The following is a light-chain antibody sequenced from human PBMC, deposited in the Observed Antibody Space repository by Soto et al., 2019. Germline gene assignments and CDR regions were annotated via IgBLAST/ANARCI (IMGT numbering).Light chain of an antibody. CDR2: AAS. V-gene: IGKV1-5*01. CDR3: QHYHSQSIT. J-gene: IGKJ4*01. CDR1: ENIFKF. Sequence: DILLIQSPATLSASVGDRITITCRASENIFKFLAWYQQRSGSAPNLLIYAASYLERGVPSRFSGSGSGTEFTLTIDNLQPNDSATYFCQHYHSQSITFGGGTQV.